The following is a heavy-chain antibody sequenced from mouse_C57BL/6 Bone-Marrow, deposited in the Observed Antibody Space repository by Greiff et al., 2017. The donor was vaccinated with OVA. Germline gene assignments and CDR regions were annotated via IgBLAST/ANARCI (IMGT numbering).Heavy chain of an antibody. CDR3: ARDYYGSSGGYYYAMDY. V-gene: IGHV5-4*01. Sequence: VQGVESGGGLVKPGGSLKLSCAASGFTFSSYAMSWVRQTPEKRLEWVATISDGGSYTYYPDNVKGRFTISRDNAKNNLYLQMSHLKSEDTAMYYCARDYYGSSGGYYYAMDYWGQGTSVTVSS. CDR1: GFTFSSYA. D-gene: IGHD1-1*01. J-gene: IGHJ4*01. CDR2: ISDGGSYT.